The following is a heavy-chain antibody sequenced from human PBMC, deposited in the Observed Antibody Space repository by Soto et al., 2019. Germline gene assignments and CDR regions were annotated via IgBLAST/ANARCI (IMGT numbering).Heavy chain of an antibody. V-gene: IGHV4-31*03. J-gene: IGHJ5*02. Sequence: SETLSLTCTVSGGSISSGGYYWSWIRQHPGKGLEWIGYIYYSGSTYYNPSLKSRVTISVDTSKNQFSLKLSSVTAADTAVYYCARAPYYYDSRFDPWGKGTLVTVSS. CDR3: ARAPYYYDSRFDP. D-gene: IGHD3-22*01. CDR1: GGSISSGGYY. CDR2: IYYSGST.